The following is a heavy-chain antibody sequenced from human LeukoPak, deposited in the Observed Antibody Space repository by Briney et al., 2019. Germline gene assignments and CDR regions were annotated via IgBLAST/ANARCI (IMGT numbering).Heavy chain of an antibody. CDR3: ARDYGDYYYYYYMDV. Sequence: GGSLRLSCAASGFTVSSNYMSWVRQAPEKGLEWVSVIYSGGSTYYADSVKGRFTISRDNSKNTLYLQMNSLRAEDTAVYYCARDYGDYYYYYYMDVWGKGTTVTVSS. V-gene: IGHV3-66*02. D-gene: IGHD4-17*01. J-gene: IGHJ6*03. CDR1: GFTVSSNY. CDR2: IYSGGST.